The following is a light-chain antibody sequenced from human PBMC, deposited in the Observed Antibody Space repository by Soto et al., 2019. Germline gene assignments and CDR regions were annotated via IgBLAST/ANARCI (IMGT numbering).Light chain of an antibody. CDR2: EVS. CDR1: SSDVGAYNY. CDR3: SSYTRSNTLV. J-gene: IGLJ2*01. V-gene: IGLV2-14*01. Sequence: QSALTQPASVSGSPGQSITISCTGTSSDVGAYNYVSWYQQHPGKAPKLMIFEVSDRPSGVSNRFSGSKSGNTASLTLSGLQAEDEADYYCSSYTRSNTLVFGGGTKLTVL.